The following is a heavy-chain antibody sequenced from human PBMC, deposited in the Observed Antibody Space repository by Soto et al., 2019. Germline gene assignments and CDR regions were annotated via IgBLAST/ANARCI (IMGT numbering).Heavy chain of an antibody. CDR1: VVSISSNHYY. CDR2: ITYDGTT. J-gene: IGHJ5*02. CDR3: ARHVTYSSTWYPPWFDP. D-gene: IGHD6-13*01. Sequence: SETLSLTCSFSVVSISSNHYYCGWIRQPPWKGLEWIGSITYDGTTYHNSSLKSRATISVDTSKSQFSLKLTSVNAADTAIYYCARHVTYSSTWYPPWFDPWGQGTRVTVSS. V-gene: IGHV4-39*01.